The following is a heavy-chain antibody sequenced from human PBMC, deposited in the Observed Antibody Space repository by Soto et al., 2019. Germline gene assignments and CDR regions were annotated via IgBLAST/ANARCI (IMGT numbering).Heavy chain of an antibody. CDR3: ARGEYGSDDY. CDR1: GGTFSSYT. V-gene: IGHV1-46*03. Sequence: ASVKVSCKASGGTFSSYTISWVRQAPGQGLEWMGIINPSGGSTSYAQKFQGRVTMTRDTSTSTVYMELSSLRSEDTAVYYCARGEYGSDDYWGQGTLVTVSS. D-gene: IGHD3-10*01. CDR2: INPSGGST. J-gene: IGHJ4*02.